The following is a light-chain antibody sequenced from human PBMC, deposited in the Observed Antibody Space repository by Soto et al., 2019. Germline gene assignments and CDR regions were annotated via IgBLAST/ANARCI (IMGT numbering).Light chain of an antibody. V-gene: IGLV2-8*01. J-gene: IGLJ2*01. CDR1: SSDVGGYNY. CDR3: SSYAGIWGVV. CDR2: EVS. Sequence: QSALTQPPSASGSPGQSVTISCTGTSSDVGGYNYVSWYQQHPGKPPKVMIYEVSKRPSGVPDRFSGSKSGNTASLTVSGLQVEDEADYYCSSYAGIWGVVFGGGTKLTVL.